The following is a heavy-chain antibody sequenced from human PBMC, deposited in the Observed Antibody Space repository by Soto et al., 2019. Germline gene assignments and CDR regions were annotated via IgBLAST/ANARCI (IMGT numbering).Heavy chain of an antibody. CDR2: IYYSGST. CDR3: ARVGTVTTIFWDY. D-gene: IGHD4-17*01. Sequence: QVQLQESGPGLVKPSQTLSLTCTVSGGSISSGDYYWSWIRQPPGKGLEWIGYIYYSGSTYYNPSLKSRVTISVDTSKNQFSLKLSSVTAADTAVYYFARVGTVTTIFWDYWGQGTLVTVSS. V-gene: IGHV4-30-4*01. CDR1: GGSISSGDYY. J-gene: IGHJ4*02.